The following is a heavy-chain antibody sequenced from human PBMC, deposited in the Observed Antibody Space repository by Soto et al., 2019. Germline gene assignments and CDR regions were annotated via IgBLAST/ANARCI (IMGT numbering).Heavy chain of an antibody. CDR1: GFTFSSYS. CDR2: ISSSSIYI. Sequence: GGSLRLSCAASGFTFSSYSMNWVRQAPGKGLEWVSCISSSSIYIAYADSVKGRFTISRDNAKNSLLLQMNSLKAEDTAVYYCARFVSRNIETAPSDYWGQRALVTVSS. V-gene: IGHV3-21*01. CDR3: ARFVSRNIETAPSDY. J-gene: IGHJ4*02. D-gene: IGHD3-16*02.